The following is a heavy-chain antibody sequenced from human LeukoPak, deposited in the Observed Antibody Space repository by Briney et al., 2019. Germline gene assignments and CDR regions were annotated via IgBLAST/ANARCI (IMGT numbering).Heavy chain of an antibody. V-gene: IGHV4-4*07. CDR2: IYTTGST. Sequence: SETLSLTCTVSGGSISSYYWTWIRQPAGKGLEWIGRIYTTGSTNYNPSLKSRVTMSVDTSENQFSLKLSSVTAADTAVYYCARQRGQWLVAYYFDYWGQGTLVTVSS. J-gene: IGHJ4*02. CDR1: GGSISSYY. D-gene: IGHD6-19*01. CDR3: ARQRGQWLVAYYFDY.